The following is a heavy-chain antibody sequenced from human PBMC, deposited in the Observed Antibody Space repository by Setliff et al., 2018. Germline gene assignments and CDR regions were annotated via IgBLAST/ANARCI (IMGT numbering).Heavy chain of an antibody. Sequence: SETLSLTCSVSGDSMSFSYWSWIRQPPGKGLEWIGYIYYSGSTDSHPSLKSRVSISIDTSKNQFSLNVRSVTAADTAIYYCAKGRGEMDSWGQGILVTDSS. CDR2: IYYSGST. J-gene: IGHJ4*02. CDR1: GDSMSFSY. V-gene: IGHV4-59*01. D-gene: IGHD3-10*01. CDR3: AKGRGEMDS.